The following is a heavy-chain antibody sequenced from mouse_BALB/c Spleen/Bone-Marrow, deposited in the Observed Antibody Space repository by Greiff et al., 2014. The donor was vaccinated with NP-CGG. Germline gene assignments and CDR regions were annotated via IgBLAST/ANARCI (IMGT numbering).Heavy chain of an antibody. V-gene: IGHV1-9*01. Sequence: VQLVESGAELMQPGASVTISCKATGYTFSSYWIEWVKQRPGHGLEWIGEILPGGGSTNYNEKFKGKATFTEDTSSNTAYMQLSSLTSEDSAVYYCARELGLRLDYWGQGTLVTVSA. D-gene: IGHD3-1*01. CDR1: GYTFSSYW. CDR2: ILPGGGST. J-gene: IGHJ3*01. CDR3: ARELGLRLDY.